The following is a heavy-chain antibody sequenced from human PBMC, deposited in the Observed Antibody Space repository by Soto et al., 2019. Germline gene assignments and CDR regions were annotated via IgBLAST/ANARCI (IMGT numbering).Heavy chain of an antibody. V-gene: IGHV4-59*02. J-gene: IGHJ3*02. CDR3: ARWGHPAVKAFDI. CDR2: IHYTGSR. CDR1: GASVNDYY. D-gene: IGHD3-16*01. Sequence: SETLSLTCTVSGASVNDYYWNWVRQPLGKGLEWIGFIHYTGSRIFNPSLQSRVTMSVDVSQNQFSLRLTSVTAADTAIYYCARWGHPAVKAFDIWGQGTTVAVSS.